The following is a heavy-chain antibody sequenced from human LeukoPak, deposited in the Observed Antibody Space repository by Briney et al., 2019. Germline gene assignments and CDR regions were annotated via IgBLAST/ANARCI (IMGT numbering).Heavy chain of an antibody. D-gene: IGHD1-26*01. CDR2: INPSGGST. J-gene: IGHJ4*02. CDR3: AREDSGSYPFDY. V-gene: IGHV1-46*01. Sequence: GIINPSGGSTSYAQKFQGRVTMTRDTSTSTVYMELSSLRSEDTAVYYCAREDSGSYPFDYWGQGTLVTVSS.